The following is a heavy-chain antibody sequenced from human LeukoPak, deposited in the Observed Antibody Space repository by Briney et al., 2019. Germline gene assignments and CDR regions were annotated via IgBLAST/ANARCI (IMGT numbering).Heavy chain of an antibody. D-gene: IGHD5-18*01. Sequence: PSETLSLTCAVYGGSFSGYYWSWIRQPPGKGLEWIGEINHSGSTNYNPSLKSRVTISVDTSKNQFSLKLSSVTAADTAVYYCARAQSGYSYGYYYYYYMDVWGKGTTVTVSS. CDR1: GGSFSGYY. J-gene: IGHJ6*03. CDR2: INHSGST. CDR3: ARAQSGYSYGYYYYYYMDV. V-gene: IGHV4-34*01.